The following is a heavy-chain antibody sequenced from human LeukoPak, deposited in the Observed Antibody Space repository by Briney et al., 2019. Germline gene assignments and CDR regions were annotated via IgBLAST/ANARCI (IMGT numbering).Heavy chain of an antibody. J-gene: IGHJ4*02. Sequence: GGSLTLSCAASGFNFSDYYMSWIGRTPGKGVEGVSYINTRLLAIYYADSVQGRFTISRDNPMYSLYLQMNSLRAEDTAVYYCARPGIPVAGKDFWGQGTLVTVSS. CDR2: INTRLLAI. CDR3: ARPGIPVAGKDF. D-gene: IGHD6-19*01. V-gene: IGHV3-11*01. CDR1: GFNFSDYY.